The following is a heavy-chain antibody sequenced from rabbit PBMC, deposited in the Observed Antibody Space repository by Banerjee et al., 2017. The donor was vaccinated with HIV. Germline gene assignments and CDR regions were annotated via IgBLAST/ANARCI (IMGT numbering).Heavy chain of an antibody. CDR2: IYTNSETT. V-gene: IGHV1S45*01. Sequence: QEQLEESGGDLVKPGASLTLTCTASGFSFSSDYYMCWVRQAPGKGLELIACIYTNSETTDYASWVNGRFTISKTSSTTVTLLMTGLTAADTATYFCARGGTSDYTATNFNLWGPGTLVTVS. J-gene: IGHJ4*01. CDR1: GFSFSSDYY. D-gene: IGHD8-1*01. CDR3: ARGGTSDYTATNFNL.